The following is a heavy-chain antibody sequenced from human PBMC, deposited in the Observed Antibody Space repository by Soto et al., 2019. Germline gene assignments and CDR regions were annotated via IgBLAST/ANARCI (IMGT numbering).Heavy chain of an antibody. CDR1: GFTFTTYW. V-gene: IGHV3-7*03. J-gene: IGHJ4*02. CDR2: IRQDGGAQ. Sequence: LRLSCVASGFTFTTYWMSWVRQAPGKGLEWVANIRQDGGAQYYVDSVKGRFTISRDNAKNSVYLQMDSLRAEDTAVYYCVRGGHGSGSYLGSYWGQGILVTVSS. CDR3: VRGGHGSGSYLGSY. D-gene: IGHD3-10*01.